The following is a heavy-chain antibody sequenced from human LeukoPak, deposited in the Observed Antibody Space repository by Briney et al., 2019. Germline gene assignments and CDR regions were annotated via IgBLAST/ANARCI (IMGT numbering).Heavy chain of an antibody. V-gene: IGHV4-34*01. J-gene: IGHJ4*02. CDR1: GGSFSGYY. CDR2: INHSGST. Sequence: PSETLSLTCAVYGGSFSGYYWSWIRQPPGKGLEWIGEINHSGSTNYNPSLKSRVTISVDTSKNQFSLKLSSVTAADTAVCYCARGWRYYYGSGSYQFDYWGQGTLVTVSS. D-gene: IGHD3-10*01. CDR3: ARGWRYYYGSGSYQFDY.